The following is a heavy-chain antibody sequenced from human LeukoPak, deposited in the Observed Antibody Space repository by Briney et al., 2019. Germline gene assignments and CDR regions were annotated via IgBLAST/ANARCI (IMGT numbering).Heavy chain of an antibody. V-gene: IGHV3-48*03. J-gene: IGHJ6*02. CDR1: GFTFSSYE. D-gene: IGHD1-26*01. CDR3: ARESGMAGLRDYYGMDV. CDR2: ISSSGSTI. Sequence: GGSLRLSCAASGFTFSSYEMNWVRQAPGKGLEWVSYISSSGSTIYYADSVKGRFTISRDNAKNSLYLQMNSPRAEDTAVYYCARESGMAGLRDYYGMDVWGQGTTVTVSS.